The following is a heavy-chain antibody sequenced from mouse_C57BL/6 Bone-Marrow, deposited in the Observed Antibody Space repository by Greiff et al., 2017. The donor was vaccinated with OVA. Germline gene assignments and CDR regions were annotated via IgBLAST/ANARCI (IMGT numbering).Heavy chain of an antibody. J-gene: IGHJ1*03. Sequence: VQLQQSGAELARPGASVKLSCKASGYTFTSYGISWVKQRTGQGLEWIGEIYPRSGNTYYNEKVKGKATLTADKSSSTAYIELRILTSEDSAVYFCAKLPPYSNYWYFDVWGTGTTVTVSS. CDR1: GYTFTSYG. V-gene: IGHV1-81*01. CDR2: IYPRSGNT. D-gene: IGHD2-5*01. CDR3: AKLPPYSNYWYFDV.